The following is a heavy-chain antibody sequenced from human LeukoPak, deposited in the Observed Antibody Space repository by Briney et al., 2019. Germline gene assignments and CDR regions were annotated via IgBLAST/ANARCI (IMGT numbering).Heavy chain of an antibody. CDR3: AKDLGDSGYDLGNNWFDP. D-gene: IGHD5-12*01. CDR2: ISGDGGST. V-gene: IGHV3-43*02. J-gene: IGHJ5*02. Sequence: GGSLRLSCAASGFTFDDYAMHWVRQAPGKGLEWVSLISGDGGSTYYADSVKGRFTISRDNSKSSLYLQMNSLRTEDTALYYCAKDLGDSGYDLGNNWFDPWGQGTLVTVSS. CDR1: GFTFDDYA.